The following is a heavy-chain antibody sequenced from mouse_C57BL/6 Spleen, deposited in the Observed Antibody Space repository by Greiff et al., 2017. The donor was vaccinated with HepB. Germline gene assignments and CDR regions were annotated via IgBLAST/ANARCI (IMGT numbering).Heavy chain of an antibody. CDR3: ARRRDGYPYAMDY. J-gene: IGHJ4*01. Sequence: QVQLKQSGAELARPGASVKLSCKASGYTFTSYGISWVKQRTGQGLEWIGEIYPRSGNTYYNEKFKGKATLTADKSSSTAYMELRSLTSEDSAVYFCARRRDGYPYAMDYWGQGTSVTVSS. CDR2: IYPRSGNT. D-gene: IGHD2-3*01. CDR1: GYTFTSYG. V-gene: IGHV1-81*01.